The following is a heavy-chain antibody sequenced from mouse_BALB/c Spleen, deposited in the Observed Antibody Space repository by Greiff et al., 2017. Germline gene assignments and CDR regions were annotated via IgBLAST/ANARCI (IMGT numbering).Heavy chain of an antibody. CDR2: IYPSDSYT. CDR1: GYTFTSYW. Sequence: QVQLQQPGAELVRPGASVKLSCKASGYTFTSYWINWVKQRPGQGLEWIGNIYPSDSYTNYNQKFKDKATLTVDKSSSTAYMQLSSPTSEDSAVYYCTRYYGSSSAWFAYWGQGTLVTVSA. D-gene: IGHD1-1*01. V-gene: IGHV1-69*02. J-gene: IGHJ3*01. CDR3: TRYYGSSSAWFAY.